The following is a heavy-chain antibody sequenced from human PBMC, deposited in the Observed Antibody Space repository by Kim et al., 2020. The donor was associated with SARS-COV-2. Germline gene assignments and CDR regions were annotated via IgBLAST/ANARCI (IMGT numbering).Heavy chain of an antibody. CDR3: AKDHESSGWPSLDS. CDR2: RNNGHTP. J-gene: IGHJ4*02. CDR1: GFTFRRYA. D-gene: IGHD3-22*01. Sequence: GGSLRLSCEASGFTFRRYAMSWVRQAPGRALEWVASRNNGHTPYYADSVKGRFTVTRDNAKNMLYLHMDSLRAEDTALYYCAKDHESSGWPSLDSWGQGTLVTVSS. V-gene: IGHV3-23*01.